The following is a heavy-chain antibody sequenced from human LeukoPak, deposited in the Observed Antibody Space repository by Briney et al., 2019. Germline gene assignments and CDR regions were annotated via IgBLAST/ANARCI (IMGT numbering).Heavy chain of an antibody. CDR3: ARDLYSGSYNEDW. Sequence: SGGSLRLSCAASGFTFSSYWMSWVRQAPGKGLEWVANIKQDGSEKNYVDSVKGRFTISRDDAKNSLYLQMNSLRAEDTAVYYCARDLYSGSYNEDWWGQGTLVTVSS. J-gene: IGHJ4*02. CDR2: IKQDGSEK. D-gene: IGHD1-26*01. CDR1: GFTFSSYW. V-gene: IGHV3-7*01.